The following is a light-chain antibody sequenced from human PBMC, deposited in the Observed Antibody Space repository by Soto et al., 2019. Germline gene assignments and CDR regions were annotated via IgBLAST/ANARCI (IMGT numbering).Light chain of an antibody. V-gene: IGLV2-14*02. J-gene: IGLJ1*01. CDR2: DDT. CDR3: SSYTSSSLARV. Sequence: QSALTQPASVSGSPGQSITISCTGTVGLVSWYQQHPGKVPKLIIYDDTKRPSGVSNRFSGSKSGNTASLTISGLQAEDEADYYCSSYTSSSLARVFGTGTKLTVL. CDR1: VGL.